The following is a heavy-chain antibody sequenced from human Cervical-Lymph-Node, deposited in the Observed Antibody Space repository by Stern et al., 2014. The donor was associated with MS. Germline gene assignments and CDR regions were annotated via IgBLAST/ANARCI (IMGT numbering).Heavy chain of an antibody. D-gene: IGHD5-24*01. Sequence: EVQLVQSGAEVKKPGESLKISCKASGYQFTNYWIAWVRQMPGKGLEWMGIIYPGDSDTRYSPSFQGHVPISADKSISTAYVSWSSLAASDTAIYFCPRMLEMGAINWFDPWGQGTLVTVSS. V-gene: IGHV5-51*03. J-gene: IGHJ5*02. CDR1: GYQFTNYW. CDR2: IYPGDSDT. CDR3: PRMLEMGAINWFDP.